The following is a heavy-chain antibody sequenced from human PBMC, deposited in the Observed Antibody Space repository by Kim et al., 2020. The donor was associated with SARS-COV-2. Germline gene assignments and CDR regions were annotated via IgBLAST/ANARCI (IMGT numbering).Heavy chain of an antibody. Sequence: GGSLRLSCAASGFTFSSYSMNWVRQAPGKGLEWVSYISSSSSTIYYADSVKGRFTISRDNAKNSLYLQMNSLRDEDTAVYYCARRRFGERARVHTHWYFDLWGRGALGTVSS. CDR2: ISSSSSTI. CDR1: GFTFSSYS. J-gene: IGHJ2*01. CDR3: ARRRFGERARVHTHWYFDL. D-gene: IGHD3-10*01. V-gene: IGHV3-48*02.